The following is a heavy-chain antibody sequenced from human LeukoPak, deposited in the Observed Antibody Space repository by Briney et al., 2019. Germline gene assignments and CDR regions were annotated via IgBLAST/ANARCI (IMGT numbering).Heavy chain of an antibody. D-gene: IGHD1-26*01. CDR3: ARDYSGTYEFDF. CDR1: GFTFRDYY. CDR2: TNDTGTNI. J-gene: IGHJ4*02. Sequence: GGSLRLSCAASGFTFRDYYMSWIRQAPGKGLEWVSYTNDTGTNIYYADSVKGRFTLSRGNAKNSLYLQMNSLRVEDTAVYYCARDYSGTYEFDFWGQGTLVTVSS. V-gene: IGHV3-11*01.